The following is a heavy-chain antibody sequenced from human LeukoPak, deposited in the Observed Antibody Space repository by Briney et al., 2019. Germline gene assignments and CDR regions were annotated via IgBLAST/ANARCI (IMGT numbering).Heavy chain of an antibody. CDR3: ARGVRTYYYGSGSYSPFDY. J-gene: IGHJ4*02. CDR1: GFTFGDYV. D-gene: IGHD3-10*01. Sequence: GGSLRLSCAASGFTFGDYVMNWVRQAPGKGLEWVSYISSSSSTIYYADSVKGRFTISRDNAKNSLYLQMNSPRAEDTAVYYCARGVRTYYYGSGSYSPFDYWGQGTLVTVSS. CDR2: ISSSSSTI. V-gene: IGHV3-48*01.